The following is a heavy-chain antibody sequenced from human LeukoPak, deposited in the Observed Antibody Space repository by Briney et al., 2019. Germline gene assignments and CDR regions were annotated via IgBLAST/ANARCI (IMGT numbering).Heavy chain of an antibody. CDR2: ISISSSTI. J-gene: IGHJ3*02. Sequence: GGSLRLSCAASGFTFSSYSMNWFRQAPGKGLEWVSYISISSSTIYYADSVKGRFTISRDNAKNSLYLQMNSLRDEDTAVYYCARDLTAYYDFWSGYFPHIDAFDIWGQGTMVTVSS. D-gene: IGHD3-3*01. CDR1: GFTFSSYS. CDR3: ARDLTAYYDFWSGYFPHIDAFDI. V-gene: IGHV3-48*02.